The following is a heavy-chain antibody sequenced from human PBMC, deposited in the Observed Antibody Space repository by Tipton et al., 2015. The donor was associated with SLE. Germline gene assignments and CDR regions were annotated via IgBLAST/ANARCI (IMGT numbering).Heavy chain of an antibody. CDR1: TYSTSRGYY. CDR2: FNHGGST. D-gene: IGHD2/OR15-2a*01. CDR3: ARAPMVITAFDI. Sequence: TLSLTCSVSTYSTSRGYYWGWIRQPPGKGLEYIGTFNHGGSTHYNPSLKSRVTISVDTSKMQFSLRLTSVTAADTAVYYCARAPMVITAFDIWGQGTMVTVSS. J-gene: IGHJ3*02. V-gene: IGHV4-38-2*02.